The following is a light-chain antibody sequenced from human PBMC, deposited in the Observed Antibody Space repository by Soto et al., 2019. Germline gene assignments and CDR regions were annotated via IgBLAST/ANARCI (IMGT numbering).Light chain of an antibody. J-gene: IGKJ1*01. V-gene: IGKV1-39*01. CDR3: QQTYSIPWT. CDR1: QSISSK. Sequence: DIQMTQSPSSLSASVGDRVTITCRASQSISSKLLWYQQKPGKAPNLLIYAASSLQRGVPSKFSGSGSGTQFTLTISDLQPEDFATYYCQQTYSIPWTFGQGTKVEI. CDR2: AAS.